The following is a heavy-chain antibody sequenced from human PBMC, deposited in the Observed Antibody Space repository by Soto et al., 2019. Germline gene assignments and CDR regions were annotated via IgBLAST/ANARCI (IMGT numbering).Heavy chain of an antibody. Sequence: SETLSLTCTVSGGSVSSGSYYWSWIRQPPGKGLEWIGYIYYSGSTNYNPSLKSRVTISVDTSKNQFSLKLSSVTAADTAVYYCARISTYDFWSGYYRENWFDPWGQGTLVTVSS. CDR1: GGSVSSGSYY. CDR2: IYYSGST. V-gene: IGHV4-61*01. D-gene: IGHD3-3*01. CDR3: ARISTYDFWSGYYRENWFDP. J-gene: IGHJ5*02.